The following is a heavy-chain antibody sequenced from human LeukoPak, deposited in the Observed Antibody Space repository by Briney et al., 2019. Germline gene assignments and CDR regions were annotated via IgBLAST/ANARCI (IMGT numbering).Heavy chain of an antibody. CDR3: ARAARGSGWSWFWFDP. CDR1: GGSISSGDYY. V-gene: IGHV4-30-4*01. CDR2: IYYSGST. D-gene: IGHD6-19*01. J-gene: IGHJ5*02. Sequence: PSETLSLTCTVSGGSISSGDYYWSWIRQPPGKGLAWIGYIYYSGSTYYNPSLKSRVTISVDTSKNQFSLKLSSVTAADTAVYYCARAARGSGWSWFWFDPWGQGTLVTVSS.